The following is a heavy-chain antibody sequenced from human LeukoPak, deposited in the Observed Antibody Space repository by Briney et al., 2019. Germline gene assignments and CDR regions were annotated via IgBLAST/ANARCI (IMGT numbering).Heavy chain of an antibody. Sequence: SETLSLTCTVSGGSISSYYWSWIRQPPGKGLEWLGYIYHSGSTYYNPSLKSRVTISVDRSKNQFSLKLSSVTAADTAVYYCARASADWDTAMVNSAGDDAFDIWGQGTMVTVSS. CDR1: GGSISSYY. CDR3: ARASADWDTAMVNSAGDDAFDI. CDR2: IYHSGST. V-gene: IGHV4-59*12. J-gene: IGHJ3*02. D-gene: IGHD5-18*01.